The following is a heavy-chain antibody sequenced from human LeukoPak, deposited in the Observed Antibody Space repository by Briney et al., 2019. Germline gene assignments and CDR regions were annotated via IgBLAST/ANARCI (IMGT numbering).Heavy chain of an antibody. D-gene: IGHD3-10*01. Sequence: ASVKVSCKASGYTFTNHGITWVRQAPGQGLEWXGWISASNGDTKYAEILQGRVTLTTDTSTSTAYMELRSLRSDDTAVYYCARDWRRFYFGGDVWGKGTTVTVSP. CDR1: GYTFTNHG. CDR2: ISASNGDT. J-gene: IGHJ6*04. CDR3: ARDWRRFYFGGDV. V-gene: IGHV1-18*04.